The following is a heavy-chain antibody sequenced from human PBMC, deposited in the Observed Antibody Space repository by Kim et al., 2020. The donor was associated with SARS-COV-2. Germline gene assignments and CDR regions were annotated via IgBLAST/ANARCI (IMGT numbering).Heavy chain of an antibody. V-gene: IGHV3-11*01. CDR2: ISSNGSAI. CDR3: ASGRGAYYYFDY. D-gene: IGHD3-10*01. Sequence: GGSLRLSCAASGFVFSDYYMRWFRQAPGKGLEWVSYISSNGSAIYYIDSVEGRFTISRDSAKNSLYLQMNSVRDEDAAVYYCASGRGAYYYFDYWGQGT. CDR1: GFVFSDYY. J-gene: IGHJ4*02.